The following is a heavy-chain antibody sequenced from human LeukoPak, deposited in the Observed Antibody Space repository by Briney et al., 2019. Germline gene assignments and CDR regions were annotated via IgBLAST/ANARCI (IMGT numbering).Heavy chain of an antibody. D-gene: IGHD3-10*01. V-gene: IGHV3-9*01. Sequence: PGGSLRLSCAASGFTFDDYAMHWVRHAPGKGLEWVSGISWNSGSIGYADSVKGRFTISRDNAKNSLYLQMNSLRAEDTALYYCAKDMRGAKGRKLWFGELLLPSFDYWGQGTLVTVSS. CDR1: GFTFDDYA. CDR2: ISWNSGSI. CDR3: AKDMRGAKGRKLWFGELLLPSFDY. J-gene: IGHJ4*02.